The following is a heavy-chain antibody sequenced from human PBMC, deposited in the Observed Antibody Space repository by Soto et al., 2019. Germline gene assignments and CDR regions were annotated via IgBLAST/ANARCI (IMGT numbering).Heavy chain of an antibody. J-gene: IGHJ3*01. CDR3: AKGFIVVVTAIRPDDNFDV. CDR2: ISGSGGTI. V-gene: IGHV3-23*01. CDR1: GFTFNTYA. Sequence: EVQLLESGGGLVQPGGSLRLSCAASGFTFNTYAMNWVRQAPGKGLEWVASISGSGGTINYADSVKGRFTTSRDTSKNTLYLQMNSLSAEDTAVYYCAKGFIVVVTAIRPDDNFDVWAKGQWSPSLQ. D-gene: IGHD2-21*02.